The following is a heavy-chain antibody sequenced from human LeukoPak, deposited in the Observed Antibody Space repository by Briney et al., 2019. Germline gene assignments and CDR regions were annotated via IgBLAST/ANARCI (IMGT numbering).Heavy chain of an antibody. CDR3: ARVGNSLNYFDC. CDR1: GFSFSSYE. J-gene: IGHJ4*02. CDR2: VRSSGSTT. V-gene: IGHV3-48*03. D-gene: IGHD6-13*01. Sequence: GGSLRLSCAASGFSFSSYEMNWVLQAPGKGLEWVSYVRSSGSTTYYADSVKGRFIISRDNAKDSLYLQMNSLRAEDTAVYYCARVGNSLNYFDCWGLGTLVTVSS.